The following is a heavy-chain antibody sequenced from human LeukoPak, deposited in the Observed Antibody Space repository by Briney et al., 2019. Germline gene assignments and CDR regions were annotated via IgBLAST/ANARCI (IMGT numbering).Heavy chain of an antibody. CDR2: ISDNGGST. CDR3: VRGYSFGPYGMDV. Sequence: PGGSLRLSCSASGFPFSSYAMHWVRQAPGKGLEYVSAISDNGGSTYYADSVKGRFTLSRDNSKNTLYIQMSSLRAEDTAVYFCVRGYSFGPYGMDVWGQGTTVTVSS. D-gene: IGHD2-15*01. V-gene: IGHV3-64*05. J-gene: IGHJ6*02. CDR1: GFPFSSYA.